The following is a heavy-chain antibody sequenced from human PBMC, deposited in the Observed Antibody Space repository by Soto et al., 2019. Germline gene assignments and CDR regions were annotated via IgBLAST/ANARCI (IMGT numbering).Heavy chain of an antibody. Sequence: PSETLSLTCAVYGGSLCGYYWTWIRQPPGTGLEWIGEINHSGSTNYNPSLKSRVTISVDTSKNQFSLKLTSVTAADTAVYYCARAIAGPPESWGQGTLVTVSS. D-gene: IGHD2-15*01. CDR2: INHSGST. CDR3: ARAIAGPPES. V-gene: IGHV4-34*01. J-gene: IGHJ4*02. CDR1: GGSLCGYY.